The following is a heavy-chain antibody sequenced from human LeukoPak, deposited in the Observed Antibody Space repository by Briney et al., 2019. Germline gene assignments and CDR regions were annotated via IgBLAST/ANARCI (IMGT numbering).Heavy chain of an antibody. CDR1: GGSISGYY. D-gene: IGHD2-2*01. Sequence: SETLSLTCAVYGGSISGYYWSWIRQPPGKGLEWIGEINHSGSTNYNPSLKSRVTISVDTSKNQFSLKLSSVTAADTAVYYCASLWPYQLSAFDIWGQGTMVTVSS. V-gene: IGHV4-34*01. CDR2: INHSGST. CDR3: ASLWPYQLSAFDI. J-gene: IGHJ3*02.